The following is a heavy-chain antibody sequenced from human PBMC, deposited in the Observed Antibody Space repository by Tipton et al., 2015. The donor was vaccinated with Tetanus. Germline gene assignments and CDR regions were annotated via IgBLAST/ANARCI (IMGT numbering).Heavy chain of an antibody. J-gene: IGHJ4*02. CDR2: IYYSGST. V-gene: IGHV4-59*01. D-gene: IGHD7-27*01. CDR3: ARIRQVGKPGPFFDY. CDR1: GGSINSYY. Sequence: LRLSCTVSGGSINSYYWSWIRQPPGKGLEWIGYIYYSGSTNYNPSLRSRVTISVDTSKNQFSLKLSSVTAADTAVYYCARIRQVGKPGPFFDYWGQGTLVTVSS.